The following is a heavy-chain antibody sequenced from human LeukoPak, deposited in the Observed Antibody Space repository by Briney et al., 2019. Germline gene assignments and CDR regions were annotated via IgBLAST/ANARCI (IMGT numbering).Heavy chain of an antibody. CDR3: ARVGSTVAAGTPDY. V-gene: IGHV3-11*06. D-gene: IGHD6-13*01. Sequence: PGGSLRLSCAAAGFTFSDYYMSWIRQAPGKGLEWVSYISGSGSHTTYADSVRGRFTISRDNAKNSLSLQVNSLGADDTAVYYCARVGSTVAAGTPDYWGQGTLVTVSS. CDR2: ISGSGSHT. J-gene: IGHJ4*02. CDR1: GFTFSDYY.